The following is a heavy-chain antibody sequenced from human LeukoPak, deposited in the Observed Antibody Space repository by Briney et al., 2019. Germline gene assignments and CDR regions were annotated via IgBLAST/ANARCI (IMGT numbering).Heavy chain of an antibody. CDR1: GFTFDDYA. V-gene: IGHV3-43*02. CDR2: ISGDGGST. CDR3: AKALGSYYYDSSGYYSAFDI. J-gene: IGHJ3*02. Sequence: GGSLRLSCAAYGFTFDDYAMHWVRQAPGKGLEWVSLISGDGGSTYYADSVKGRFTISRDNSKNSLYLQMNSLRTEDTALYYCAKALGSYYYDSSGYYSAFDIWGQGTMVTVSS. D-gene: IGHD3-22*01.